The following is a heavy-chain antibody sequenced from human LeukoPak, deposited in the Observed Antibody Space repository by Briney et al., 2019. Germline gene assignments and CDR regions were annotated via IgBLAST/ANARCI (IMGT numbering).Heavy chain of an antibody. Sequence: PGGSLRLSCEASGFTLNKYGMHWVRQAPGKGLVWVSRITGDGNDIVYADSVKGRFTVSRDDAKNTLFLPMNSLRVEDTAIYCARDAYTPTSTWLDPWGQGTLVTVSS. CDR3: ARDAYTPTSTWLDP. D-gene: IGHD2-15*01. CDR1: GFTLNKYG. J-gene: IGHJ5*02. CDR2: ITGDGNDI. V-gene: IGHV3-74*01.